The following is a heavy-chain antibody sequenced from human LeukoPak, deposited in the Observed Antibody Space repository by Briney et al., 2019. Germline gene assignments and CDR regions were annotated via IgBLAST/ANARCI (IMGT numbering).Heavy chain of an antibody. CDR1: GGTFSSYA. CDR2: IIPILDIA. V-gene: IGHV1-69*04. CDR3: ARDPAATAGVAAAGSYYFDY. Sequence: GSSVKVSCKASGGTFSSYAISWVRQAPGQGLEWMGRIIPILDIANYAQKFQGRVTITADKSTSTAYMELSSLRSEDTAVYYCARDPAATAGVAAAGSYYFDYWGQGTLVIVSS. J-gene: IGHJ4*02. D-gene: IGHD6-13*01.